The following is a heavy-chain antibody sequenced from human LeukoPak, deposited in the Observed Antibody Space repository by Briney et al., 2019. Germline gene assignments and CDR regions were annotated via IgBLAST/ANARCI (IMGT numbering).Heavy chain of an antibody. CDR1: GGSISSHY. Sequence: SETLSLTCTVSGGSISSHYWSWIRQPPGKGLEWIGYIYYSGSTNYNPSLKSRVTISVVTSKNQFSLKLSSVTAADTAVYYCARYLHSSSWVHDAFVIWGQGTMVTVSS. CDR2: IYYSGST. J-gene: IGHJ3*02. V-gene: IGHV4-59*11. D-gene: IGHD6-13*01. CDR3: ARYLHSSSWVHDAFVI.